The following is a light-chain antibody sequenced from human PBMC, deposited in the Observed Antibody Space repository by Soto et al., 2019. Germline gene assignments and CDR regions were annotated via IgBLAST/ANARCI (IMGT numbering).Light chain of an antibody. CDR3: QHYNTYPWT. Sequence: IPMTPSPTTPSASVGDRVTLTCRASQSISSWLAWYQQKAGKAPKLLIYKASALESGVPSRFSGSGSGTEFTLTISSLEPEDFATYYCQHYNTYPWTFGQGTKVDIK. J-gene: IGKJ1*01. CDR1: QSISSW. CDR2: KAS. V-gene: IGKV1-5*03.